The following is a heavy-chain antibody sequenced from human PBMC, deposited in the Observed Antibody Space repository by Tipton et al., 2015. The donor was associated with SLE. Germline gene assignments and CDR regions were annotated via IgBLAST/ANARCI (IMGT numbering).Heavy chain of an antibody. V-gene: IGHV1-69*09. Sequence: QLVQSGAEVKKPGSSVRVSCKASGDTFRSNTISWVRQAPGQGLEWMGRIIPILNIPDYAQKFQGSVTITADNSNNTVYMELSSLRSEDTAVYYCATRYEIQLWAQAFDIWGQGTMVTVSS. CDR1: GDTFRSNT. CDR2: IIPILNIP. CDR3: ATRYEIQLWAQAFDI. D-gene: IGHD5-18*01. J-gene: IGHJ3*02.